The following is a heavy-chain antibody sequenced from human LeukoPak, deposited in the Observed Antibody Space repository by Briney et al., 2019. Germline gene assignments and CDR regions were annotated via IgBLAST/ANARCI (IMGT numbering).Heavy chain of an antibody. Sequence: SETLSLTCTVSGGSLSSYYWSWIRQPPGKGLEWIGYIYYSGSTNYNPSLRSRVTISLDTSKNQFSLKLTTVTAADTAVYYCARSPGIAAAGTAFYFDYWGQGTLVTVSS. CDR2: IYYSGST. CDR1: GGSLSSYY. D-gene: IGHD6-13*01. CDR3: ARSPGIAAAGTAFYFDY. V-gene: IGHV4-59*01. J-gene: IGHJ4*02.